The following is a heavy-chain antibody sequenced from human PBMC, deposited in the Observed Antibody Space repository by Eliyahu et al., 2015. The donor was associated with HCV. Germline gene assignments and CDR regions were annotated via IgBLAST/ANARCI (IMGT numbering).Heavy chain of an antibody. CDR3: ARQGCTTPSTSCSYYYHGMDV. J-gene: IGHJ6*02. D-gene: IGHD2-2*01. Sequence: EVQVVQSGAEVKKPGESLKISCQTSGYSFTSYWIGWVRQMPGKGLEWVGFIDPSDSDARYSPTFQGQVTISADKSINTAYLQWSSLKASDTAMYYCARQGCTTPSTSCSYYYHGMDVWGQGTTVTVSS. CDR2: IDPSDSDA. V-gene: IGHV5-51*01. CDR1: GYSFTSYW.